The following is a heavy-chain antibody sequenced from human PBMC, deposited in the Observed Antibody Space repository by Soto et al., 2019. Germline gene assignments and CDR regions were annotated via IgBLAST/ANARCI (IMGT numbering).Heavy chain of an antibody. CDR2: ISGSGGST. D-gene: IGHD3-10*01. J-gene: IGHJ5*02. CDR3: AKDFHYDYGSGSRPNNWFDP. Sequence: EVQLLESGGGLVQPGGSLRLSCAASGFTFSSYAMSWVRQAPGKGLEWVSAISGSGGSTYYADSVKGRFTISRDNSKNTLYLQMNSLRAEDTAVYYCAKDFHYDYGSGSRPNNWFDPWGQGTLVTVSS. V-gene: IGHV3-23*01. CDR1: GFTFSSYA.